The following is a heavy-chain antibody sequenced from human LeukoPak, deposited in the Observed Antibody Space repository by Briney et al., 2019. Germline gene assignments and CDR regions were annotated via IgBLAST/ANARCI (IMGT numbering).Heavy chain of an antibody. Sequence: GGSLRLSCAASGFTFSSYSMNWVRQAPGEGLEWVSSISSSSSYIYYADSVKGRFTISRDNAKNSLYLQMNSLRAEDTAVYYCARAAAVAAAPSFFDYWGQGTLVTVSS. V-gene: IGHV3-21*01. CDR2: ISSSSSYI. CDR1: GFTFSSYS. CDR3: ARAAAVAAAPSFFDY. D-gene: IGHD6-13*01. J-gene: IGHJ4*02.